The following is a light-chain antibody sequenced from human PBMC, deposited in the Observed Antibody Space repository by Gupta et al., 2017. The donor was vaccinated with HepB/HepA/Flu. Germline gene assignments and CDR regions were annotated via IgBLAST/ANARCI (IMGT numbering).Light chain of an antibody. CDR2: FGS. CDR3: MQDKQTPVT. Sequence: DIVMTQPPLSLPVTPGEPASLSCRSSQTLLHSNGNNFLNWVLQRPGQAPQRLIYFGSNRACGVPDRFSGSASGTDFTLKISNVEAEDVGTYYCMQDKQTPVTFGEGTKVELK. J-gene: IGKJ4*01. V-gene: IGKV2-28*01. CDR1: QTLLHSNGNNF.